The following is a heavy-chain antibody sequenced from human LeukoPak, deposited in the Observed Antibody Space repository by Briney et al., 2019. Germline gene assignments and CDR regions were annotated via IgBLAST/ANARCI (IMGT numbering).Heavy chain of an antibody. CDR1: GYTFTGYY. D-gene: IGHD6-19*01. CDR2: INPISGGT. CDR3: ARDTSSGWTLFDY. J-gene: IGHJ4*02. Sequence: EASVKVSCKASGYTFTGYYMHWVRQAPAQGLELMGWINPISGGTNSAQKFQGRVTMTRDTSISPAYMELSRLRSDDTAMYYCARDTSSGWTLFDYWGQGTLVTVSS. V-gene: IGHV1-2*02.